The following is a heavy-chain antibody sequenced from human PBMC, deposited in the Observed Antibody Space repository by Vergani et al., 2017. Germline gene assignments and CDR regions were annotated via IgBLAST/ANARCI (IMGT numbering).Heavy chain of an antibody. D-gene: IGHD2-21*01. CDR2: TWYDGNNK. CDR1: GFTFNQYG. V-gene: IGHV3-33*01. CDR3: ARNLLLLHNRFDP. J-gene: IGHJ5*02. Sequence: QVQLVESGGGVVQPGRSLRLSCAASGFTFNQYGMHWVRQAPGKGLEWVAGTWYDGNNKQYADSVKGRFTISRDNSKSTMYLQMNSLRDEDTCVYYCARNLLLLHNRFDPWGQGTLVTVSS.